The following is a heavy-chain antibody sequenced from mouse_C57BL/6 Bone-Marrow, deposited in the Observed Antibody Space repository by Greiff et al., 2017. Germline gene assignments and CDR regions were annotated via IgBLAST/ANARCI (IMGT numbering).Heavy chain of an antibody. Sequence: QVQLKESGPGLVAPSQSLSITCTVSGFSLTSYAISWVRQPPGKGLEWLGVIWTGGGKNYNSALKSRLSISKDNSKSQVFLKMNSLQTDDTARYYCASNYGPGFAYWGQGTLVTVSA. CDR2: IWTGGGK. CDR1: GFSLTSYA. V-gene: IGHV2-9-1*01. D-gene: IGHD1-1*01. J-gene: IGHJ3*01. CDR3: ASNYGPGFAY.